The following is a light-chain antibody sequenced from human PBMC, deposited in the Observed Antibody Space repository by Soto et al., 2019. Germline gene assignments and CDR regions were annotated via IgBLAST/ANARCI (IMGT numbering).Light chain of an antibody. Sequence: EIVLTQSPGTLSLSPGDRATLSCRASESVSSTYLAWYQQQPGQAPRLLIYGASSRASAIPDRFSGSGSGTDFTLTISRREPEDFAVYYCQQYGSTPPDTFGGGTKVEIK. CDR3: QQYGSTPPDT. CDR1: ESVSSTY. CDR2: GAS. V-gene: IGKV3-20*01. J-gene: IGKJ4*01.